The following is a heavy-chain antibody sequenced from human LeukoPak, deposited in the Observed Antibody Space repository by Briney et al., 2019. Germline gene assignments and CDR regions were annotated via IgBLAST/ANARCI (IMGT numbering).Heavy chain of an antibody. J-gene: IGHJ4*02. Sequence: SETLSLTCTVSGGSISSSSYYWGWIRRPPGKGLEWIGSIYYSGSTYYNPSLKSRVTISVDTSKNQFSLKLSSVTAADTAVYYCARLVLLWFGESSHFDYWGQGTLVTVSS. CDR2: IYYSGST. V-gene: IGHV4-39*01. CDR1: GGSISSSSYY. D-gene: IGHD3-10*01. CDR3: ARLVLLWFGESSHFDY.